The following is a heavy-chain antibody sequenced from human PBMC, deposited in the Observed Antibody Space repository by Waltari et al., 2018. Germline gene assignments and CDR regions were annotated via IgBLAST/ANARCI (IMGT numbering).Heavy chain of an antibody. Sequence: QVQLQQWGAGLLKPSETLSLTCAVYGGSFSGYYWSWIRQPPGKGLEWIGEINHRGSTNYNPSLKSRVTISVDTSKNQFSLKLSSVTAADTAVYYCASRYYDSSGYFWGQGTLVTVSS. V-gene: IGHV4-34*01. J-gene: IGHJ4*02. D-gene: IGHD3-22*01. CDR2: INHRGST. CDR1: GGSFSGYY. CDR3: ASRYYDSSGYF.